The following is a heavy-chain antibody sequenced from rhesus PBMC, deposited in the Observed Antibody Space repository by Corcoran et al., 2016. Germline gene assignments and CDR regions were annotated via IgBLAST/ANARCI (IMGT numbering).Heavy chain of an antibody. J-gene: IGHJ4*01. CDR1: GFTFSSYC. Sequence: EVQLVESGGGLVHPGGSLRLSCAASGFTFSSYCMSWVRQAPGRGLEWVGFIKNKADGGTAAYAESVKGRFTSSRDDSKNTLYLQMNSLKTEETAVYYCTRDSSGGDDFDYWGQGVLVTGSS. CDR3: TRDSSGGDDFDY. D-gene: IGHD6-31*01. V-gene: IGHV3S11*01. CDR2: IKNKADGGTA.